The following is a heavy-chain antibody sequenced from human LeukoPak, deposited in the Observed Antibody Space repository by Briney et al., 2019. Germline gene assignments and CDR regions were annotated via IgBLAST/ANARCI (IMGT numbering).Heavy chain of an antibody. CDR3: ARDKGKWEHWRYFDY. D-gene: IGHD1-26*01. J-gene: IGHJ4*02. CDR2: ISAYNGDT. CDR1: GYTSRSCG. Sequence: GASVKDSCKASGYTSRSCGISWLRQAPGQGLEWMGWISAYNGDTNYAQSLQGRVTMTTETSTNTAYMELRSLRSDDTALYFCARDKGKWEHWRYFDYWGQGTPVTVSS. V-gene: IGHV1-18*01.